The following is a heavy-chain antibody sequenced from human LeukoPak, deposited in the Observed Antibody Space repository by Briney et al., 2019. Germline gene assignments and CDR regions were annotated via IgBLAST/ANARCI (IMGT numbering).Heavy chain of an antibody. Sequence: GGSLRLSCAASGFTFSSYSLNWARQATGKGLAWVSYISSSSSTIYYATFVTGRFTISRDKAKNSLYLQMNSLRVEDTAVYYCARGLVIADYFDYWGQGTLVTVSS. CDR1: GFTFSSYS. CDR3: ARGLVIADYFDY. J-gene: IGHJ4*02. D-gene: IGHD2-15*01. V-gene: IGHV3-48*01. CDR2: ISSSSSTI.